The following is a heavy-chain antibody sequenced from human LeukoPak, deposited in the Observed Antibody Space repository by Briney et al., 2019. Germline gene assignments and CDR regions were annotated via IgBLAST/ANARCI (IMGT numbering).Heavy chain of an antibody. V-gene: IGHV1-69*06. D-gene: IGHD5-24*01. CDR2: IIPIFGTA. CDR3: ARDRGEMATRGNYYYMDV. CDR1: GGTFSSYA. J-gene: IGHJ6*03. Sequence: ASVKVSCKASGGTFSSYAISWVRQAPGQGLEWMGGIIPIFGTANYAQKFQGRVTITADKSTSTAYMELSSLRSEDTAVYYCARDRGEMATRGNYYYMDVWGKGTTVTVSS.